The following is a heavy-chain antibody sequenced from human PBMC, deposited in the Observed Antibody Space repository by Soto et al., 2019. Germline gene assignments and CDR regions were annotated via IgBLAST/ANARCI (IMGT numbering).Heavy chain of an antibody. V-gene: IGHV3-74*03. J-gene: IGHJ4*02. CDR1: GSTFSSHW. CDR3: VRDTSLSRVDY. CDR2: ITNNGVST. Sequence: PGGSLRLSCAASGSTFSSHWMHWVRQPPGKGLEWVARITNNGVSTTYADSVKGRFIISRDNAENTMYLQMSSLSADDTAVYYCVRDTSLSRVDYWGQGTLVTVSS.